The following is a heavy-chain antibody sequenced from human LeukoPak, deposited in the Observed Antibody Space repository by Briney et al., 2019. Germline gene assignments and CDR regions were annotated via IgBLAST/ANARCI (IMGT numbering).Heavy chain of an antibody. Sequence: PSETLSLTCAVYGGSFSGYYWSWIRQPPGKGLEWIGEINHSGSTNYNPSLKTRVTISVDTSKNQFSLKLSSVTAADTAVYYCARARASTVTTSARAFDIWGQGTMVTVSS. CDR1: GGSFSGYY. V-gene: IGHV4-34*01. CDR2: INHSGST. J-gene: IGHJ3*02. CDR3: ARARASTVTTSARAFDI. D-gene: IGHD4-17*01.